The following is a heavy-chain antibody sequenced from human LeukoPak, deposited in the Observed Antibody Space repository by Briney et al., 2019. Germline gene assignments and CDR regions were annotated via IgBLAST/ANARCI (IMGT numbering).Heavy chain of an antibody. CDR1: GYTLTELS. CDR3: ATARGGGAGYYFDY. J-gene: IGHJ4*02. CDR2: FDPEDGET. Sequence: GASVKVSCKVSGYTLTELSMHWVRQAPGKGLEWMGGFDPEDGETIYAQKFQGRVAMTEDTSTDTAYMELSSLRSEDTAVYYCATARGGGAGYYFDYWGQGTLVTVSS. V-gene: IGHV1-24*01. D-gene: IGHD3-16*01.